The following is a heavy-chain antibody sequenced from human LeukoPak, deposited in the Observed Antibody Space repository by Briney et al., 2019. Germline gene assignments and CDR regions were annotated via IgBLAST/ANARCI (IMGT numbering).Heavy chain of an antibody. Sequence: GASVKVSCKASGYTFTSYDINWVRQATGQGLEWMGWMNPNSGNTGYAQKFQGRVTITRNTSISTAYMELSSLRSEDTAVYYCARMKAARRARWFDPWGQGTLVTVSS. CDR2: MNPNSGNT. V-gene: IGHV1-8*01. CDR3: ARMKAARRARWFDP. CDR1: GYTFTSYD. D-gene: IGHD6-6*01. J-gene: IGHJ5*02.